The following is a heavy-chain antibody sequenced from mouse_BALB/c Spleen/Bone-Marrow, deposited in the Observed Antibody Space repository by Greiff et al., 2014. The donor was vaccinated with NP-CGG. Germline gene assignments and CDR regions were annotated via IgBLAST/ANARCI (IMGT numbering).Heavy chain of an antibody. J-gene: IGHJ3*01. D-gene: IGHD1-2*01. CDR2: ISYSANT. CDR1: GYSITSDYA. V-gene: IGHV3-2*02. CDR3: TRGTTAGFAY. Sequence: DVQLQESGPGLVKPSQSLSLTCTVIGYSITSDYAWNWIRQFPGNKLEWMGYISYSANTNYNPSLKSRISITRDTSKNQFFLQLNSVTAEDTATYYCTRGTTAGFAYWGLGTLVTVSA.